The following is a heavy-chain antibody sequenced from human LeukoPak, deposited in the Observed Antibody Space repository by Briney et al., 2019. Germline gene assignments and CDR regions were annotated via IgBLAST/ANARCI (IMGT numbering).Heavy chain of an antibody. CDR1: GGSFSGYY. CDR3: ARRKYRHYYGSGSYSDSLNWFDP. V-gene: IGHV4-34*01. Sequence: SETLSLTCAVYGGSFSGYYWSWIRQPPGKGLEWIGEINHSGSTNYNPSLKSRVTISVDTSKNQFSLKLSSVTAADTAVYYCARRKYRHYYGSGSYSDSLNWFDPWGQGTLVTVSS. J-gene: IGHJ5*02. CDR2: INHSGST. D-gene: IGHD3-10*01.